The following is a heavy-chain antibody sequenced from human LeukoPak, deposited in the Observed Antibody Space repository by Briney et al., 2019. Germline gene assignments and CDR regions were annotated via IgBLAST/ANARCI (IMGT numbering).Heavy chain of an antibody. CDR3: AKDYGPRIAARVPSGYFDY. J-gene: IGHJ4*02. V-gene: IGHV1-46*01. CDR2: INPSGGST. CDR1: GYTFTSYY. D-gene: IGHD6-6*01. Sequence: ASVKVSCKASGYTFTSYYMHWVRQAPGQGLEWMGIINPSGGSTSYAQKFQGRVTMTRDTSTSTVYMELSSLRSEDTAVYYCAKDYGPRIAARVPSGYFDYWGQGTLVTVSS.